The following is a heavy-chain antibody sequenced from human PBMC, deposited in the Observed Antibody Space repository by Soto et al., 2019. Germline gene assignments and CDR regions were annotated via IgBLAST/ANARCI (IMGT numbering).Heavy chain of an antibody. CDR1: GFTFRSYV. CDR2: ISGSGAGT. Sequence: GGSLRLSCAASGFTFRSYVMNWVRQAPGKGLEWVSGISGSGAGTYYADSVKGRFTISRDNSKNTLYLQMNNLRAEDTAVYYCAKFSGGGSRAPYDYWGQGTLVTVSS. D-gene: IGHD2-15*01. J-gene: IGHJ4*02. CDR3: AKFSGGGSRAPYDY. V-gene: IGHV3-23*01.